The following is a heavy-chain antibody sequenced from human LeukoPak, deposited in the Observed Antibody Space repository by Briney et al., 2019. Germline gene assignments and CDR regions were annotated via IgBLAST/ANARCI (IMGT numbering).Heavy chain of an antibody. V-gene: IGHV3-30-3*01. Sequence: PGGSLRLSCAASGFTFSSYAMHWVRQAPGKGLEWVAVISYDGSNKYYADSVKGRFTISRDNSKNTLYLQMNSLRAEDTAVYYCARGGVVVVAATKNAFDIWGQGTMVTVSS. J-gene: IGHJ3*02. CDR3: ARGGVVVVAATKNAFDI. CDR2: ISYDGSNK. D-gene: IGHD2-15*01. CDR1: GFTFSSYA.